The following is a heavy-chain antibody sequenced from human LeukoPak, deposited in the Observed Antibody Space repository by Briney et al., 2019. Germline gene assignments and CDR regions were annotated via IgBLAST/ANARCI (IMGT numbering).Heavy chain of an antibody. V-gene: IGHV4-59*01. CDR2: IYYSGST. CDR1: GGSISSYY. CDR3: ARGLSPSKKPTEGYAFDI. D-gene: IGHD4-11*01. Sequence: SETLSLTCTVSGGSISSYYWSWIRQPPGKGLEWIGYIYYSGSTNYNPSLKSRVTISVDTSKNQFSLKLSSVTAADTAVYYCARGLSPSKKPTEGYAFDIWGQGTMVTVSS. J-gene: IGHJ3*02.